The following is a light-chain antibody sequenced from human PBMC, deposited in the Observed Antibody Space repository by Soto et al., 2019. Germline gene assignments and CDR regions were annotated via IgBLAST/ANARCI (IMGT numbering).Light chain of an antibody. CDR3: QEYGSSRT. Sequence: EIVLTQSPGTLSLSPGERATLCCRASQSLSSSYLAWYQQKPGQAPRLLIYGASSRATGIPDRFSGSGSGTDFTLTITGLEPEDFAVYYCQEYGSSRTFGQGTKVEIK. V-gene: IGKV3-20*01. J-gene: IGKJ1*01. CDR1: QSLSSSY. CDR2: GAS.